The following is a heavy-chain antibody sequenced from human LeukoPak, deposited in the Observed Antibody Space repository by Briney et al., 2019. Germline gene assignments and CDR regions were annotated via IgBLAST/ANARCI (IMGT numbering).Heavy chain of an antibody. CDR1: GYTFTSYG. D-gene: IGHD5-18*01. Sequence: GASVKVSCKASGYTFTSYGISWVRQAPGQGLEWMGWISAYNGNTNYAQKFQGRVTMTRDTSTRTVYMELSSLRSEDTAVYYCARDFDSYGYGCFDYWGQGTLVTVSS. V-gene: IGHV1-18*01. CDR2: ISAYNGNT. CDR3: ARDFDSYGYGCFDY. J-gene: IGHJ4*02.